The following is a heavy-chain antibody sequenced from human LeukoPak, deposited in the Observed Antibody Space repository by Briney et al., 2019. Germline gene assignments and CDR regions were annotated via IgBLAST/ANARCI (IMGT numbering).Heavy chain of an antibody. V-gene: IGHV3-43*02. CDR3: AKDSRYSSGWYGGLDY. Sequence: PGGSLRLSCAVSGFTFDDFGIHWLRQAPRKGLEWVALISGDGSNTYYADSVKGRFIISRDNNRNSLYLQMDSLRTEDTAFYYCAKDSRYSSGWYGGLDYWGQGTLVTVSS. CDR1: GFTFDDFG. J-gene: IGHJ4*02. D-gene: IGHD6-19*01. CDR2: ISGDGSNT.